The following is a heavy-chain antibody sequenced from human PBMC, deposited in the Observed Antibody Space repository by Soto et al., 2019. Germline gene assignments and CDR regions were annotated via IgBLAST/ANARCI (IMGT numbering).Heavy chain of an antibody. CDR1: GGSISSGGYS. J-gene: IGHJ5*02. D-gene: IGHD4-17*01. CDR3: ARDVGYDYGGNSRYNWFDP. Sequence: PSETLSLTCAVSGGSISSGGYSWSWIRQPPGKGLEWIGYIYHSGSTYYNPSLKSRVTISVDRSKNQFSLKLSSVTAADTAVYYCARDVGYDYGGNSRYNWFDPWGQGTLVTVSS. CDR2: IYHSGST. V-gene: IGHV4-30-2*01.